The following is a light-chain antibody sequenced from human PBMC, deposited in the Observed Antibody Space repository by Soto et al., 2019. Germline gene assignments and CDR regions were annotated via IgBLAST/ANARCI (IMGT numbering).Light chain of an antibody. V-gene: IGKV3-15*01. CDR2: GAS. J-gene: IGKJ1*01. CDR3: QQYRNWPPWT. Sequence: EIVMTQSPATLSVSPGDRATLSCRASQSVTSNLAWYQQKPGQAPRLLIYGASTRATGIPARFSGSGSGTEFTLTISSLQSEDFAVYYCQQYRNWPPWTFGPGTRWIS. CDR1: QSVTSN.